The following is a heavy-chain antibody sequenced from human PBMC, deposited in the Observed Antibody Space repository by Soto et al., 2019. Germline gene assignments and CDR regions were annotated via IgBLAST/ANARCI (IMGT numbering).Heavy chain of an antibody. D-gene: IGHD2-2*01. CDR1: XXTFSNYG. CDR2: MSLYSDGT. V-gene: IGHV1-18*01. Sequence: XSGGEVKRPXXSVKVSXXXXXXTFSNYGITWXXXXXXXXXEWLGSMSLYSDGTNYAQKFQGRVSMTTDTSTPTAYMELRSLRSDDTAVYDCARIVPGAEAWFGPWGHGTLVTVSS. CDR3: ARIVPGAEAWFGP. J-gene: IGHJ5*02.